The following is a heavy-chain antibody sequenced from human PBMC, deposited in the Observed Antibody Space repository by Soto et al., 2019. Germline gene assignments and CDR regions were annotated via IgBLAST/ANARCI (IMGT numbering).Heavy chain of an antibody. Sequence: GASVKVSCKASGGTFSSYAISWVRQAPGQGLEWMGGIIPIFGTANYAQKFQGRVTITADESTSTAYMELSSLRSEDTAVYYCAREVYYGSGSHTGEVDYWGQGTLVTVSS. CDR3: AREVYYGSGSHTGEVDY. V-gene: IGHV1-69*13. J-gene: IGHJ4*02. D-gene: IGHD3-10*01. CDR1: GGTFSSYA. CDR2: IIPIFGTA.